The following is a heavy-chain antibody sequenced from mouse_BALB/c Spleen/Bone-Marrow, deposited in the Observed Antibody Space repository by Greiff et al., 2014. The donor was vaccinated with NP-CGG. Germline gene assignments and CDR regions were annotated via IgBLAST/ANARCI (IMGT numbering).Heavy chain of an antibody. CDR1: GFSFTTYG. CDR2: IWPDGST. CDR3: ARITTATGAMDY. V-gene: IGHV2-9*02. D-gene: IGHD1-2*01. Sequence: VKLVESGPGLVAPSQSLSITCTVSGFSFTTYGVHWVRQPPGKGLEWLGVIWPDGSTNYNSALMSRLSIRKDNSKSQVFLKMNSLQTDDTAMYYCARITTATGAMDYWGQGTSVTVSS. J-gene: IGHJ4*01.